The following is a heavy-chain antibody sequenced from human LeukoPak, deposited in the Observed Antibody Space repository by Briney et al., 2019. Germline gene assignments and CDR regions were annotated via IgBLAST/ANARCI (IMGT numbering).Heavy chain of an antibody. Sequence: GGSLRLSCAASGFIFSDSYMTWIRQAPGKGLEWLSYISGSGSDTNYADSVKGRFTTSRDNAKNSLYLQMNSLRAEDTAVYYCARVGSIAAAGTPDYWGQGTLVTVSS. CDR2: ISGSGSDT. D-gene: IGHD6-13*01. CDR3: ARVGSIAAAGTPDY. CDR1: GFIFSDSY. V-gene: IGHV3-11*06. J-gene: IGHJ4*02.